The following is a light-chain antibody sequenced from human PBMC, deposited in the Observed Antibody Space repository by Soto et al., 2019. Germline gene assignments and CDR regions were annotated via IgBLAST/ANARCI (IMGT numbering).Light chain of an antibody. CDR3: QQSYSPPRT. Sequence: DIQMTQSPSSLSLSVGDSVTITCRASQDMGSYLIWYQQKPGKGPKLLFYYASILQGGVPSRFSGSGSGTDFTLTISNLQLEDFATYYCQQSYSPPRTFGGGTKVDIK. CDR1: QDMGSY. V-gene: IGKV1-39*01. J-gene: IGKJ4*01. CDR2: YAS.